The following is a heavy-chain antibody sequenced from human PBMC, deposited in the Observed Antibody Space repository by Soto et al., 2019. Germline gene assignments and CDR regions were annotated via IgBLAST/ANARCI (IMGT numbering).Heavy chain of an antibody. V-gene: IGHV4-34*01. D-gene: IGHD6-6*01. CDR1: GGTFSGYY. Sequence: WETLCLTCAVYGGTFSGYYWSWIRQPPGKGLEWIGEIKHSGSPNYSPSLKGRVTISVDTSKNQFSLKLSSVTAADTAVYYCARLGIAARPSLHYYYGMDVWGQGTTVTVSS. CDR2: IKHSGSP. CDR3: ARLGIAARPSLHYYYGMDV. J-gene: IGHJ6*02.